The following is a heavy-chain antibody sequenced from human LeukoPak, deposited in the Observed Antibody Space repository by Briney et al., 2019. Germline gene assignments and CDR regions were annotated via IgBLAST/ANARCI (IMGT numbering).Heavy chain of an antibody. CDR1: GGSISSSNW. CDR2: IYYSGST. J-gene: IGHJ3*02. V-gene: IGHV4-4*02. Sequence: SETLSLTCAVSGGSISSSNWWSWVRQPPGKGLEWIGYIYYSGSTNDNPSLKSRVTISVDTSKNQFSLKLSSVTAADTAVYYCARDWGYCSGGSCYFAFDIWGQGTMVTVSS. D-gene: IGHD2-15*01. CDR3: ARDWGYCSGGSCYFAFDI.